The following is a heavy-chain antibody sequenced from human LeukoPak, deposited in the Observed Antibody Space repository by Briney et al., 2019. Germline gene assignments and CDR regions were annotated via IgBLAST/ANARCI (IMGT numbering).Heavy chain of an antibody. J-gene: IGHJ3*02. Sequence: ASVTVSCTASGYTFTSYGISWVQQAPGQGLEWMGWISAYNGNTNYAQKLQGRVTMTTDTSTSTAYMELRSLRSDDTAVYYCARDWVVGACEIWGQGTMVTVSS. V-gene: IGHV1-18*01. D-gene: IGHD1-26*01. CDR3: ARDWVVGACEI. CDR2: ISAYNGNT. CDR1: GYTFTSYG.